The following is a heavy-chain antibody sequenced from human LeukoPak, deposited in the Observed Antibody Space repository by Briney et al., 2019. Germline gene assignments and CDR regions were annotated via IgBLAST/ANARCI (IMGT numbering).Heavy chain of an antibody. CDR3: ARPRCSGGSCYLVPFDY. CDR2: IWYDGSTE. CDR1: EFTFSYYG. Sequence: GGSLRLSCAASEFTFSYYGLHWVRQAPGKGLEWVAVIWYDGSTEYYADSVKGRFTISRDNSKNTLYLQMNSLRAEDTALYYCARPRCSGGSCYLVPFDYWGQGTLVTVSS. D-gene: IGHD2-15*01. J-gene: IGHJ4*02. V-gene: IGHV3-33*01.